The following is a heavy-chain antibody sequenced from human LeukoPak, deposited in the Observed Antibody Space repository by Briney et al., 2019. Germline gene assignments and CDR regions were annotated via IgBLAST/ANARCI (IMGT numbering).Heavy chain of an antibody. D-gene: IGHD2-2*01. Sequence: ASETLSLTCTVSGGSISSGGYYWSWIRQPPGKGLEWIGYIYHSGSTYYNPSLKSRVTISVDRSKNQFSLKLSSVTAADTAVYYCARGVPAALLYYYYMDVWGKGTTVTVSS. CDR3: ARGVPAALLYYYYMDV. J-gene: IGHJ6*03. CDR1: GGSISSGGYY. V-gene: IGHV4-30-2*01. CDR2: IYHSGST.